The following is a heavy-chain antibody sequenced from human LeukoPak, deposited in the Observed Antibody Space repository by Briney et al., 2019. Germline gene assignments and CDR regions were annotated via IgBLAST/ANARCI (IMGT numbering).Heavy chain of an antibody. CDR1: SGSISSTSYY. Sequence: SETLSLTCTVSSGSISSTSYYWGWIRQPPGKGLEWIGYIYYSGSTNYNPSLKSRVTISVDTSKNQFSLKLSSVTAADTAVYYCAREDDSSGYYYFDYWGQGTLVTVSS. D-gene: IGHD3-22*01. CDR3: AREDDSSGYYYFDY. V-gene: IGHV4-61*01. CDR2: IYYSGST. J-gene: IGHJ4*02.